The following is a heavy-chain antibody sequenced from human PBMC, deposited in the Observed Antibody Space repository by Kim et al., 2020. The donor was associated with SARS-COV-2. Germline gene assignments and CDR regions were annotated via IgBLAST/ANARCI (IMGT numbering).Heavy chain of an antibody. CDR3: VKARHCCCLSNDGYY. D-gene: IGHD1-1*01. CDR1: GFTFDSYA. CDR2: TGCNGGSI. V-gene: IGHV3-9*01. J-gene: IGHJ6*03. Sequence: GGSLRLSCAASGFTFDSYAMHWVRQGPGKGLEWVADTGCNGGSIAYADSVKGRLTISRDNSENSLFLQMNSLRPEDTAFYFCVKARHCCCLSNDGYY.